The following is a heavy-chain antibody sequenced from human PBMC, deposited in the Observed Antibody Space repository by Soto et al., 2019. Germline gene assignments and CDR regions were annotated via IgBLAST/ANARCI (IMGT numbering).Heavy chain of an antibody. J-gene: IGHJ6*02. D-gene: IGHD5-12*01. CDR1: GFTFRGYW. CDR3: ARVIYEYRSMGPGDAYSYYGMEV. Sequence: EVQLVESGGGLVQPGGSLRLSCVASGFTFRGYWMHWVRQAPGKGLVLVSRIKTDGSITDYADSVKGRFTISRDNARDTLNLHMNSLRAEDTAVYYCARVIYEYRSMGPGDAYSYYGMEVWGQGTTV. V-gene: IGHV3-74*01. CDR2: IKTDGSIT.